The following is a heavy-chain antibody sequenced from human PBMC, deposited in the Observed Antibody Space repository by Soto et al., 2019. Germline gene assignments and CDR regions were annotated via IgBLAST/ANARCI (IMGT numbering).Heavy chain of an antibody. D-gene: IGHD3-3*01. Sequence: QITLNESGPTQVKPRQTLTLTCTFSGFSLTTSGVGVGWIRQSPGKAPECLALFYLDDDKRYSPSLKSRLTITKDTSKNQVVLTMADLDPADTATYYCAHRVLRTVFGLVTTTAIYFDFWGQGTPVAVSS. CDR2: FYLDDDK. CDR3: AHRVLRTVFGLVTTTAIYFDF. CDR1: GFSLTTSGVG. J-gene: IGHJ4*02. V-gene: IGHV2-5*02.